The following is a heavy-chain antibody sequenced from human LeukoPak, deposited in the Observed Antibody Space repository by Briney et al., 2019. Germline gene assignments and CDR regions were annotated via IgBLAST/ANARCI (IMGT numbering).Heavy chain of an antibody. V-gene: IGHV3-23*01. Sequence: GGSLRLSCAASGFNFYYYAMSWVRQAPGKGLEWVSGISDNEGRAYYTDSVKGRFTISRDRTKNTVYLQMHNLRADDTAVYFCARHDSFIPYWGQGTLVTVSS. CDR2: ISDNEGRA. CDR1: GFNFYYYA. D-gene: IGHD5-18*01. CDR3: ARHDSFIPY. J-gene: IGHJ4*02.